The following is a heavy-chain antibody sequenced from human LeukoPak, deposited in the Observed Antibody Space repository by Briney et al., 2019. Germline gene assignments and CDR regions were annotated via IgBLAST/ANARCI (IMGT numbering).Heavy chain of an antibody. Sequence: SQTLSLTCVISGDSVSSNSAAWNWIRQSPSRGLEWLGRAYYRSKWYYHYAVSMKSRITVNPDTSKNQFSLQLNSVTPEDTAVYYCARTRDLGPDYWGQGTLVTVSS. J-gene: IGHJ4*02. D-gene: IGHD1-26*01. CDR1: GDSVSSNSAA. CDR2: AYYRSKWYY. CDR3: ARTRDLGPDY. V-gene: IGHV6-1*01.